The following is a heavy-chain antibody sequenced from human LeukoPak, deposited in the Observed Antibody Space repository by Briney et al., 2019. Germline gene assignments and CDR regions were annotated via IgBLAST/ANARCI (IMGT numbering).Heavy chain of an antibody. CDR1: GYSISSGYY. V-gene: IGHV4-38-2*02. CDR2: IYHSGST. CDR3: VVVVGATRIDY. J-gene: IGHJ4*02. Sequence: SETLSLTCTVSGYSISSGYYWGWIRQPPGKGLEWIGSIYHSGSTYYNPSLKSRVTTSVDTSKNQFSLKLSSVTAADTAVYYSVVVVGATRIDYWGQGTLVTVSS. D-gene: IGHD2-15*01.